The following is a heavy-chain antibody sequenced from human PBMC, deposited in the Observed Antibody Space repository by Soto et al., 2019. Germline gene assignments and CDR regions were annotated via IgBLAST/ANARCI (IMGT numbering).Heavy chain of an antibody. Sequence: QVQLVQSGAEVKKPGASVKVSCKASGYTFSTYGFSWVRQAPGQGLEWMGWIGADNGDTYYAQNFQGRVTMTTDTSTTTSYMELRSLTSDDTAVYFCARDWKGAEGFDPWGQGTLVPVSS. CDR1: GYTFSTYG. J-gene: IGHJ5*02. CDR2: IGADNGDT. V-gene: IGHV1-18*01. CDR3: ARDWKGAEGFDP. D-gene: IGHD1-1*01.